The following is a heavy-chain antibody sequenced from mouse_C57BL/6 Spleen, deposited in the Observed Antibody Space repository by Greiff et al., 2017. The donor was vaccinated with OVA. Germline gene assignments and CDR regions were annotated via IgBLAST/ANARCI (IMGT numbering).Heavy chain of an antibody. Sequence: QVQLQQSGPELVKPGASVKISCKASGYAFSSSWMNWVKQRPGKGLEWIGRIYPGDGDTNYNGKFKGKATLTADKSSSTAYMQLSSLTSEDSAVYFCARTGLVRDYFDYWGQGTTLTVSS. V-gene: IGHV1-82*01. CDR1: GYAFSSSW. CDR3: ARTGLVRDYFDY. J-gene: IGHJ2*01. D-gene: IGHD2-14*01. CDR2: IYPGDGDT.